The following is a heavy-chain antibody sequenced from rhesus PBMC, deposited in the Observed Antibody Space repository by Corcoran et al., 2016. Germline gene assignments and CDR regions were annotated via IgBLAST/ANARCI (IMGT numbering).Heavy chain of an antibody. D-gene: IGHD1-38*01. CDR1: GDSVSSNSAT. CDR2: TYYRSKWYN. J-gene: IGHJ4*01. V-gene: IGHV6-1*01. CDR3: AREANTFDY. Sequence: QVQLQESGPGLVKPSQTLSLTCAISGDSVSSNSATWNWIRQSPSKGLEWLKRTYYRSKWYNDYEQSMQNRISINPDTSKNQFSLQLNSVTPEDMAVYYCAREANTFDYWGQGVLVTVSS.